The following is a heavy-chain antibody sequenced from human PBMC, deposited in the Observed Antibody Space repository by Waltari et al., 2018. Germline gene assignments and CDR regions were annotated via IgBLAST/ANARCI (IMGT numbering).Heavy chain of an antibody. V-gene: IGHV3-74*01. D-gene: IGHD3-22*01. J-gene: IGHJ6*02. CDR2: ISSDGSST. CDR1: GFPFSRSL. CDR3: ARVATKTYSSPVPGRPYYYGMDV. Sequence: EEQLVESGGGLAHPGESLRLSCAASGFPFSRSLMAWVRQAPGKGLVWVSRISSDGSSTTYADSVKGRFTISRDNAKNTLYVQMNRLRAEDTAVYYCARVATKTYSSPVPGRPYYYGMDVWGQGTTVTVSS.